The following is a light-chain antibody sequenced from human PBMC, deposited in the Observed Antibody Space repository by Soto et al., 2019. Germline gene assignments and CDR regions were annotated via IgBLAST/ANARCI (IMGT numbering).Light chain of an antibody. CDR2: EGS. Sequence: QSALTQPASVSGSPGQSITISCTGTSSDVGSYNLVSWYQQHPGKPPKLMIYEGSKRPSGISNRFSGSKSGNTASLTISGLQAEDEADYYCSSYAGSSTYVVFGGGTKLTVL. J-gene: IGLJ2*01. V-gene: IGLV2-23*01. CDR1: SSDVGSYNL. CDR3: SSYAGSSTYVV.